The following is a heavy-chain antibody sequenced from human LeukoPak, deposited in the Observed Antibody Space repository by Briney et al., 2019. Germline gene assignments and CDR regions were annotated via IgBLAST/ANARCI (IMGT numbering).Heavy chain of an antibody. CDR2: IYYSGST. V-gene: IGHV4-31*03. Sequence: SQTLSLTCTVSGGSISSGGYYWSWIRQRPGKGLEWIGYIYYSGSTYYNPSLKSRVTISVDTSKNQFSLKLSSVTAADTAVYYCAREYYDFWSGHGGTYGMDVWGQGTTVTVSS. D-gene: IGHD3-3*01. CDR3: AREYYDFWSGHGGTYGMDV. CDR1: GGSISSGGYY. J-gene: IGHJ6*02.